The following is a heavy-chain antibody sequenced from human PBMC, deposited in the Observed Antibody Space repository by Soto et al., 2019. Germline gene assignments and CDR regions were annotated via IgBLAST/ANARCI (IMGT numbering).Heavy chain of an antibody. J-gene: IGHJ3*02. CDR1: GFTFSDYY. CDR3: VRVPTPVPAALDI. Sequence: EVQLVESGGGLVQPGKSLRLSCAASGFTFSDYYMDWVRQAPGKGLDWVGRIRNEANSYTAEYAASVKGRFTMSRDDLRNSLYLQMNSLKIEYTAVDYCVRVPTPVPAALDIWGQGTMVTVSS. V-gene: IGHV3-72*01. CDR2: IRNEANSYTA.